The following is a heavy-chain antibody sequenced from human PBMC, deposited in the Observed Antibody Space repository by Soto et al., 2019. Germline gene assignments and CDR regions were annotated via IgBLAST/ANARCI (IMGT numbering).Heavy chain of an antibody. CDR2: ISSSSSSI. CDR1: GFTFSTYS. V-gene: IGHV3-48*01. D-gene: IGHD2-2*01. CDR3: ARDLSLFCGSTSCYYFDY. Sequence: PGGSLRVSCAAAGFTFSTYSRNWVRQAPGKGPEWISYISSSSSSIYYADSVKGRFTISRDNARNSLYLQMNSLRAEDTAVYYCARDLSLFCGSTSCYYFDYWGRGTLVTVSS. J-gene: IGHJ4*02.